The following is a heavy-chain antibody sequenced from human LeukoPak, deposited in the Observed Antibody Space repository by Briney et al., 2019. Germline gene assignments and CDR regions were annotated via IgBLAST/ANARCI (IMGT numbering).Heavy chain of an antibody. Sequence: ASVTVSCKASGYTFTSYDINWVRQAAGQGLEWMGWMNPNSGNTGYAQKFQGRVTMTRNTSISTAYMELSSLRSEDSAVYYCARGLLGYYYGSGSDYWGQGTLVTVSS. D-gene: IGHD3-10*01. CDR2: MNPNSGNT. J-gene: IGHJ4*02. V-gene: IGHV1-8*01. CDR1: GYTFTSYD. CDR3: ARGLLGYYYGSGSDY.